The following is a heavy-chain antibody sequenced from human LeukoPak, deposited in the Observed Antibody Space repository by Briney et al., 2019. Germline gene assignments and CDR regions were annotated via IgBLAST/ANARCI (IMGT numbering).Heavy chain of an antibody. CDR2: IYYSGRT. Sequence: SETLSLTCTVSGGSISSYYWSWIRQPPGKGLEWIGYIYYSGRTNYNPSLKSRVTISVDTSKNQFSLKLSSVTAADTAVYYCARDPWGEYSSSWYPYFDLWGRGTLVTVSS. CDR1: GGSISSYY. CDR3: ARDPWGEYSSSWYPYFDL. D-gene: IGHD6-13*01. V-gene: IGHV4-59*01. J-gene: IGHJ2*01.